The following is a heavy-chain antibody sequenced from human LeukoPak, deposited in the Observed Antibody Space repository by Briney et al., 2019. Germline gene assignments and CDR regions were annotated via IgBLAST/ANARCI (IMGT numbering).Heavy chain of an antibody. V-gene: IGHV1-2*02. CDR3: ARDARADYDSSSSIDY. CDR2: INPNSGGT. Sequence: ASVKVSCKASGYTFSGYYIHWVRQAPGQGLEWMGWINPNSGGTDYAQKFQGRVTVTRDTSISTAYMDLSRLRSDDTAVYYCARDARADYDSSSSIDYWGQGTLVTVSS. CDR1: GYTFSGYY. D-gene: IGHD3-22*01. J-gene: IGHJ4*02.